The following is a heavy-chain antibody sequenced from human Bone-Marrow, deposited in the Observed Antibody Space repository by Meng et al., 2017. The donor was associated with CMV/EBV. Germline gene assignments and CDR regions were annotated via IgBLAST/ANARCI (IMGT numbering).Heavy chain of an antibody. J-gene: IGHJ4*02. CDR3: ARVRDSSGWYHLDY. Sequence: SVKVSCKASGFTFTSSAVQWVRQARGQRLEWIGWIVVGSGNTNYAQKFQERVTITRDMSTSTAYMELSSLRSEDTAVYYCARVRDSSGWYHLDYWGQGTLVTVSS. V-gene: IGHV1-58*01. CDR2: IVVGSGNT. CDR1: GFTFTSSA. D-gene: IGHD6-19*01.